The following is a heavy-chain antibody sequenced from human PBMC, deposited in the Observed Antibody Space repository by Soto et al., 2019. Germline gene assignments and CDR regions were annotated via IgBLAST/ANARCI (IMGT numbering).Heavy chain of an antibody. V-gene: IGHV3-48*02. J-gene: IGHJ4*02. D-gene: IGHD1-20*01. CDR2: ISKGGDDI. CDR3: VRDNNWAFDY. Sequence: EVHLVESGGGLVQPGGFLRLSCAASQFTFSDYSVNWIRQASGRGLEWLAYISKGGDDIYADSVKGRFTISRDNAKNSLFLQMNSLRDEDTAVYYCVRDNNWAFDYWGQGTLVAVSS. CDR1: QFTFSDYS.